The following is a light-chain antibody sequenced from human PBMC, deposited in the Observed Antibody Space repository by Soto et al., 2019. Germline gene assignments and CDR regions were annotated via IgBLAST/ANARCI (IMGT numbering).Light chain of an antibody. CDR3: MQALQSLT. V-gene: IGKV2-28*01. Sequence: EIVMTQSPLTLPVTPGEPASISCRFSQILLYNNTYNYLDWYVQKPGQSPQLLIYFGSNRAPGVPDRFSGSGSGTDFTLKINRVEAEDVGTYYCMQALQSLTFGQGTRLEI. CDR2: FGS. CDR1: QILLYNNTYNY. J-gene: IGKJ5*01.